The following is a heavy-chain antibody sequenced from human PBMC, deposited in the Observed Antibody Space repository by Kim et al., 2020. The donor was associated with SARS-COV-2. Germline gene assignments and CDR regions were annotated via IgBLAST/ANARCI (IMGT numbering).Heavy chain of an antibody. CDR2: ISYDGSNK. CDR1: GFTFSSYA. V-gene: IGHV3-30-3*01. Sequence: GGSLRLSCAASGFTFSSYAMHWVRQAPGKGLEWVAVISYDGSNKYYADSVKGRFTISRDNSKNTLYLQMNSLRAEDTAVYYCARERDSSGYYAPFDYWGQGTLVTVSS. D-gene: IGHD3-22*01. J-gene: IGHJ4*02. CDR3: ARERDSSGYYAPFDY.